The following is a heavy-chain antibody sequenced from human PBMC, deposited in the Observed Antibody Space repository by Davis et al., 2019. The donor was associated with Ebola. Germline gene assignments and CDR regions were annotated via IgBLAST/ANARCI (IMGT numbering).Heavy chain of an antibody. Sequence: PGGSLRLSCTDSVITFSSYAMTWVRQAPGKGLEWVSAISGSGGSTYYADSVKGRFTISRDNSKKTLYLQMNSLRAEDTAVYYCARGWIQLWLPLSSWGQGTLVTVSS. V-gene: IGHV3-23*01. CDR2: ISGSGGST. CDR3: ARGWIQLWLPLSS. J-gene: IGHJ5*02. CDR1: VITFSSYA. D-gene: IGHD5-18*01.